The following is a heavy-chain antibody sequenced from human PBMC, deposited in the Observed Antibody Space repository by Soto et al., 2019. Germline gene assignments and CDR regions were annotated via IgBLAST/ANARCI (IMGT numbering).Heavy chain of an antibody. V-gene: IGHV1-69*13. CDR1: GGTFSSYA. CDR2: IIPIFGTA. J-gene: IGHJ4*02. Sequence: SVKVSCKASGGTFSSYAISWVRQAPGQGLEWMGEIIPIFGTANYAQKFQGRVTITADESTSTAYMELSSLRSEDTAVYYCASNSDIVATGTFDYWGQGTLVTVSS. D-gene: IGHD5-12*01. CDR3: ASNSDIVATGTFDY.